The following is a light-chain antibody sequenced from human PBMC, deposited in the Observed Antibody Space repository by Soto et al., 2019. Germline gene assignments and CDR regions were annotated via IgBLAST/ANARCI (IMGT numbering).Light chain of an antibody. CDR2: GVS. J-gene: IGKJ4*01. Sequence: IVLTQSPDTLSLSPGERATLSCRASQSITSRYLAWYQWRLGQPPRLLIYGVSNRATGIPDRFSGGGSGTDFTLIISRLEPEDFAVYYCHHNAFSPLTFGGGTRIEIK. V-gene: IGKV3-20*01. CDR3: HHNAFSPLT. CDR1: QSITSRY.